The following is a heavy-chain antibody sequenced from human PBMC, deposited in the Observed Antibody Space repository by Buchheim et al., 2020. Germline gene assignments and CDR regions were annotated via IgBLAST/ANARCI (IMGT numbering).Heavy chain of an antibody. D-gene: IGHD6-13*01. CDR1: GFTFSSYS. CDR3: ARGYSSSWYSLFDN. CDR2: ISSSSNTI. V-gene: IGHV3-48*01. Sequence: EVQLAESGGGLVQPGGSLRLSCTASGFTFSSYSMTWVRQAPGKGLEWVSYISSSSNTIYYADSVKGRFTITRDNAKNSLYLQMNSLRVEDTAVYYCARGYSSSWYSLFDNWGQGTL. J-gene: IGHJ4*02.